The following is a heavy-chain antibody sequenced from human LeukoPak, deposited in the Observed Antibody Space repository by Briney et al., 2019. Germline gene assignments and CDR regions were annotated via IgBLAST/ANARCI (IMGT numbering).Heavy chain of an antibody. CDR1: GGSISSYY. Sequence: SETLSLTCTVSGGSISSYYWSWIRQPPGKGLEWIGYIYYSGSTNYNPSLKSRVTISVDTSKNQFSLKLSSVTAADTAVYYCARRRNRSGSFAFDIWGQGTMVTVSS. CDR3: ARRRNRSGSFAFDI. V-gene: IGHV4-59*08. J-gene: IGHJ3*02. D-gene: IGHD1-26*01. CDR2: IYYSGST.